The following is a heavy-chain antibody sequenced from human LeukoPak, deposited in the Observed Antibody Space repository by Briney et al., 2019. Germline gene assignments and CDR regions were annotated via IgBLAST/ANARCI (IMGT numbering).Heavy chain of an antibody. V-gene: IGHV1-24*01. Sequence: ASVKVSCKVSGYTLTELSMHWVRQAPGKGLEWMGGFDTEDGETIYAQKFQGRVTMTEDTSTDTAYMELSSLRSEDTAVYYCATTSPEAYCSGGSCPNYYYYGMDVWGKGTTVTVSS. CDR1: GYTLTELS. J-gene: IGHJ6*04. CDR3: ATTSPEAYCSGGSCPNYYYYGMDV. D-gene: IGHD2-15*01. CDR2: FDTEDGET.